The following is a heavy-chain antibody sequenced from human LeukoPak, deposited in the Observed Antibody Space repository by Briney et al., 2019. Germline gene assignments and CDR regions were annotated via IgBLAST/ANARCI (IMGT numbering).Heavy chain of an antibody. D-gene: IGHD2-21*02. Sequence: GGSLRLSCAVSGFTVSSNYMSWVRQAPGKGLEWVSVIYNSGRTYYADSVKGRFTISRDNSKNTLYLQMNSLRAEDTAVYYCARKLLLRWYFDLWGRGTLVTVSS. J-gene: IGHJ2*01. CDR1: GFTVSSNY. CDR2: IYNSGRT. V-gene: IGHV3-66*01. CDR3: ARKLLLRWYFDL.